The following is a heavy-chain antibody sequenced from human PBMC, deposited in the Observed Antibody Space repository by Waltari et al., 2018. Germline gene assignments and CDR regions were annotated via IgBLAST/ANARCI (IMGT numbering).Heavy chain of an antibody. CDR1: GGFLSGYY. J-gene: IGHJ5*02. V-gene: IGHV4-59*08. CDR2: IYYTGST. D-gene: IGHD4-4*01. Sequence: QVQLQESCPVLVKPSETLWLTCPVSGGFLSGYYWRWIRLAPGKGLEWIGHIYYTGSTNYNPALRSRVTMSIDASKNQFSLKLSSVTAADTAVYYCAKFIRLQLDWFDPWGRGTLVTVSS. CDR3: AKFIRLQLDWFDP.